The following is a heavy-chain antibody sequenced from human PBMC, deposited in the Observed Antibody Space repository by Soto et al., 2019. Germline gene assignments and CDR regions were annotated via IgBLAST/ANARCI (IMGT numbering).Heavy chain of an antibody. D-gene: IGHD3-10*01. CDR3: AKDRASMVRGVILWFDP. CDR2: ISGSGGST. CDR1: GFTFSSYA. Sequence: EVQLLESGGGLVQPGGSLRLSCAASGFTFSSYAMSWVRQAPGKGLEWVSAISGSGGSTYYADSVKGRFTISRDNSKNTLYLQMNSQRAEDTAVYYCAKDRASMVRGVILWFDPWGQGTLVTVSS. J-gene: IGHJ5*02. V-gene: IGHV3-23*01.